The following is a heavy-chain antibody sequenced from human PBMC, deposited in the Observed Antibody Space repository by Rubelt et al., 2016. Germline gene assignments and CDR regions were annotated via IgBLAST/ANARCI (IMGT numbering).Heavy chain of an antibody. D-gene: IGHD3-10*01. J-gene: IGHJ3*02. CDR3: ARSPYYYGSGSAFDI. CDR2: ISSSSSYT. CDR1: GFTFSDYY. Sequence: QVQLVESGGGVVQPGGSLRLSCAASGFTFSDYYMSWIRQAPGKGLEWVSYISSSSSYTNYADSVKGRFTISRNNSKNTLYLQMNSLRAEDTDVYYCARSPYYYGSGSAFDIWGQGTMVTVSS. V-gene: IGHV3-11*05.